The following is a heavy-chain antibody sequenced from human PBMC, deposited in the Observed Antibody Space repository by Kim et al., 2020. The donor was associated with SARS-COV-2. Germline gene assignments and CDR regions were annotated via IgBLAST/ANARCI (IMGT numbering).Heavy chain of an antibody. CDR3: ARPNSGNYFGYFDY. Sequence: GGSLRLSCAASGFTFSSYGMYWVRQAPGKGLEWVAVISYDGSNKYYEDSVKGRFTISRDNSKNTLYLQMNSLRAEDTAVYYCARPNSGNYFGYFDYWGQGTLVTVSS. D-gene: IGHD1-26*01. CDR2: ISYDGSNK. J-gene: IGHJ4*02. V-gene: IGHV3-33*05. CDR1: GFTFSSYG.